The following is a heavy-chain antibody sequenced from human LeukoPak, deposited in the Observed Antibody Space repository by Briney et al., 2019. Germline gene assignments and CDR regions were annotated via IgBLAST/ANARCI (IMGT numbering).Heavy chain of an antibody. V-gene: IGHV3-48*03. CDR3: ARAPQVAYFDY. J-gene: IGHJ4*02. CDR1: GFTFTNYE. Sequence: GGSLRLSCAASGFTFTNYEMNWVRQAPGKGLEWVSYISNRGNTIYYADSVKGRFTISRDNAKNSLYLQMNSLRAEDTAVYYCARAPQVAYFDYWGQGTLVTVSS. D-gene: IGHD5-12*01. CDR2: ISNRGNTI.